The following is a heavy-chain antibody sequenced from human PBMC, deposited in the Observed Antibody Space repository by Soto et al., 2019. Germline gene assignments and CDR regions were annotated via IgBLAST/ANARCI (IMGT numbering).Heavy chain of an antibody. CDR3: VRHAQWIIRAY. CDR2: IFYSGDI. D-gene: IGHD5-12*01. V-gene: IGHV4-39*01. CDR1: GGSINSGGYC. J-gene: IGHJ4*02. Sequence: PSETLSLTCTVSGGSINSGGYCWSWLRQPPGKGLEWIGSIFYSGDIMYNPSLQSRITLFVDTSKNQFSLKLSSVTAADTAVYYCVRHAQWIIRAYWGQGSLVTVSS.